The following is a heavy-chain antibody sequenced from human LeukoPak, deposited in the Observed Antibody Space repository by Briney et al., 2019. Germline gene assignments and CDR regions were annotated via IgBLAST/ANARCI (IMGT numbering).Heavy chain of an antibody. CDR3: ARAWGDVDWGAFYI. CDR1: GSTFSSYG. D-gene: IGHD3-16*01. V-gene: IGHV3-33*01. J-gene: IGHJ3*02. Sequence: GGSLRLACALSGSTFSSYGMDCVRQAPGEGMGWVAFIWYDGSNKYYADSVKGRFTISRDNSKNTLYLQMNSLRAEDTAVYYCARAWGDVDWGAFYIWGQGTMVTVSS. CDR2: IWYDGSNK.